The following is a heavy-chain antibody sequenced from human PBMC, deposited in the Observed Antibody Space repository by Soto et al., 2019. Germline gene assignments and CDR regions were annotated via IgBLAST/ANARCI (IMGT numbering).Heavy chain of an antibody. V-gene: IGHV4-31*03. CDR1: GGSISSSGFY. CDR2: SYYSGST. CDR3: ARSAAGTWVYFDF. J-gene: IGHJ4*02. D-gene: IGHD6-13*01. Sequence: QVQLQESGPGLVKPSQTLSLTCTVSGGSISSSGFYWSWIRQHPGKGLEWFGYSYYSGSTYYNPSLKSRVTISVDTSKNQFSLKLRSVTAADTALYYCARSAAGTWVYFDFWGQGTRVTVSS.